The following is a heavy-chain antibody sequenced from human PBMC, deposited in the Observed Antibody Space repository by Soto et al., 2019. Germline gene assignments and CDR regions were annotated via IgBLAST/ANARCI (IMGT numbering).Heavy chain of an antibody. Sequence: SVKVSCRASGGTFSSYAISWVRQAPGQGLEWMGGIIPIFGTANYAQKFQGRVTITADESTSTAYMELTSLRSEDTAVYYCAMGPRPADGMSDYWGHGALVAFSS. J-gene: IGHJ4*01. D-gene: IGHD6-13*01. CDR3: AMGPRPADGMSDY. CDR1: GGTFSSYA. V-gene: IGHV1-69*13. CDR2: IIPIFGTA.